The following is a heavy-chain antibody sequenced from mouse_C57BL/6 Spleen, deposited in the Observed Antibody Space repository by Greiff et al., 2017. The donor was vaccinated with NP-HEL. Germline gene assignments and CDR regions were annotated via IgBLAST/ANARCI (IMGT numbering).Heavy chain of an antibody. D-gene: IGHD6-1*01. V-gene: IGHV1-15*01. CDR2: IDPETGGT. CDR3: TRRGLQPYYFDY. Sequence: QVQLQQSGAELVRPGASVTLSCKASGYTFTDYEMHWVKQTPVHGLEWIGAIDPETGGTASNQKFKGKAILTADKSSSTAYMELRSLTSEDSAVYYCTRRGLQPYYFDYWGQGTTLTVSS. J-gene: IGHJ2*01. CDR1: GYTFTDYE.